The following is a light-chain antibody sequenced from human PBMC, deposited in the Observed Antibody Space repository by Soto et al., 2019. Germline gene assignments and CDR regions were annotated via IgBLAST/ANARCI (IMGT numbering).Light chain of an antibody. CDR2: EVN. CDR1: SSDVGGYNY. Sequence: QSVLTQPPSASGSPGQSVTISCTGTSSDVGGYNYVSWYQQHPGKVPKVLISEVNKRPSGVPDRFSGSKSGNTASLTVSGLQAEDEADYYCSSYTSTSTYVFGSGTKVTVL. CDR3: SSYTSTSTYV. V-gene: IGLV2-8*01. J-gene: IGLJ1*01.